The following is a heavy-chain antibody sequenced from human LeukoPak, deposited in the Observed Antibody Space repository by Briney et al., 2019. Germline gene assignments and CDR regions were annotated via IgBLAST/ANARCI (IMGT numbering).Heavy chain of an antibody. CDR2: IDNTGST. V-gene: IGHV4-39*01. D-gene: IGHD6-13*01. CDR3: ARPPGIAVAWFDP. CDR1: GGSISSSSYN. Sequence: PSETLSLTCTVSGGSISSSSYNWGWIRQPPGKGLEWIGIIDNTGSTYYNPSLKSRVAISVDTSKDQLSLKLSSVTAADTAVYYCARPPGIAVAWFDPWGQGTLVTVSS. J-gene: IGHJ5*02.